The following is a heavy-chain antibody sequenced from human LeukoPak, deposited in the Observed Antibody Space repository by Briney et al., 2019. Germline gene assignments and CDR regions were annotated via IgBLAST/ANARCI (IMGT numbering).Heavy chain of an antibody. D-gene: IGHD5-12*01. Sequence: GASVKVSCKASGYTFSTYYVHWVRQAPGQGLEWMGMIIPSDGFTSYAQKFQGRVTMTRDMSTSTVYMELSSLRSEDTAVYYCARGGWLRHPYYYYYMDVWGKGTTVTVSS. V-gene: IGHV1-46*01. CDR2: IIPSDGFT. CDR1: GYTFSTYY. CDR3: ARGGWLRHPYYYYYMDV. J-gene: IGHJ6*03.